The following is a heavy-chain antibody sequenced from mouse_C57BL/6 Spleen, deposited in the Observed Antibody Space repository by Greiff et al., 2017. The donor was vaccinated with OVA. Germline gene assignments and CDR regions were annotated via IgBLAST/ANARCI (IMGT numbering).Heavy chain of an antibody. Sequence: EVKLLESGGGLVQPKGSLKLSCAASGFSFNTYAMNWVRQAPGKGLEWVARIRSKSNNYATYYADSVKDRFTISRDDSESMLYLQMNNVKTEDTAMYYCVRLAFAYWGQGTLVTVSA. CDR3: VRLAFAY. V-gene: IGHV10-1*01. J-gene: IGHJ3*01. CDR2: IRSKSNNYAT. CDR1: GFSFNTYA.